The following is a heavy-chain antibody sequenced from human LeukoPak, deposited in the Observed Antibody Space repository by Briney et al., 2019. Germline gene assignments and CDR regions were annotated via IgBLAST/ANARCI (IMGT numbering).Heavy chain of an antibody. D-gene: IGHD3-3*01. CDR2: IYYSGST. CDR3: ARVFLDYFDY. Sequence: SETLPLTCTVSGGSISSSSYYWGWIRQPPGKGLEWIGSIYYSGSTYYNPSLKSRVTISVDTSKNQFSLKLSSVTAADTAVYYCARVFLDYFDYWGQGTLVTVSS. V-gene: IGHV4-39*07. CDR1: GGSISSSSYY. J-gene: IGHJ4*02.